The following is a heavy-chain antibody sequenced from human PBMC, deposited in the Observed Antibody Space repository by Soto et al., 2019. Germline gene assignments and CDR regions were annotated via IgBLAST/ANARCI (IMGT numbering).Heavy chain of an antibody. J-gene: IGHJ6*03. CDR2: TYYRSKWYN. CDR1: GDRVSSNSAA. D-gene: IGHD6-6*01. Sequence: SQTLSLPCAISGDRVSSNSAAWNWIRQSPSRGLEWLGRTYYRSKWYNDYAVSVKSRITINPDTSKNQFSLQLNSVTPEDTAVYYCASGPRGSSSSEVYYYYYYMDVWGKGTTVTVSS. V-gene: IGHV6-1*01. CDR3: ASGPRGSSSSEVYYYYYYMDV.